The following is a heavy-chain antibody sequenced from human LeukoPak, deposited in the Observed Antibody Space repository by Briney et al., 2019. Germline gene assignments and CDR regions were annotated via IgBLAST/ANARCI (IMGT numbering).Heavy chain of an antibody. Sequence: GASVKVSCKASGYTFTSYAMHWVRQAPGQRLEWMGWINAGNGNTKYSQKFQGRVTITRDTSASTAYMELSSLRSEDTAVYYCARDGIVVVPAASSPRSYGMDVWGQGTTVTVSS. V-gene: IGHV1-3*01. D-gene: IGHD2-2*01. CDR3: ARDGIVVVPAASSPRSYGMDV. CDR2: INAGNGNT. CDR1: GYTFTSYA. J-gene: IGHJ6*02.